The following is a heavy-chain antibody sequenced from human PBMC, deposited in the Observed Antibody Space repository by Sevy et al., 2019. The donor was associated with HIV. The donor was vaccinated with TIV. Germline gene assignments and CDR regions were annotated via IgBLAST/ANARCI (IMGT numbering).Heavy chain of an antibody. CDR3: ARDRYYDASGYYYYYYGMDV. CDR1: GFTFNDHY. D-gene: IGHD3-22*01. J-gene: IGHJ6*02. Sequence: GGSLRLSCAASGFTFNDHYMDWVRQAPGKGLELVSVIYSDGRTYYADSVKGRFTISRDNSKNTLYLHMNNLRPEDTAVYYCARDRYYDASGYYYYYYGMDVWGQGTTVTVSS. CDR2: IYSDGRT. V-gene: IGHV3-66*01.